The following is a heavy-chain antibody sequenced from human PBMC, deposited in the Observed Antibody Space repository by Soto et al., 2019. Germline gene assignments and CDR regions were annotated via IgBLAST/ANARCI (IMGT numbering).Heavy chain of an antibody. Sequence: PSETLSLTCTVSGGSISSYYWSWIRQPAGKGLEWIGRIYTSGSTNYNPSLKSRVTMSVDTSKNQFSLKLSSVTAADTAVYYCARAYTQTVLRYFAWPHNWFDPWGQGTLVTVSS. CDR2: IYTSGST. CDR3: ARAYTQTVLRYFAWPHNWFDP. J-gene: IGHJ5*02. V-gene: IGHV4-4*07. CDR1: GGSISSYY. D-gene: IGHD3-9*01.